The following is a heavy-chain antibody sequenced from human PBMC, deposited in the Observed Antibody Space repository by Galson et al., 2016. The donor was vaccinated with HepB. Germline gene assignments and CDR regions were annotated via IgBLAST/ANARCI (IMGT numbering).Heavy chain of an antibody. D-gene: IGHD1-26*01. CDR2: VFTTRDT. CDR3: AAGMGATFCS. Sequence: SETLSLTCAVSGGSMSGYYWSWVRQFPGTGLEWIGYVFTTRDTHHSPSLSNRASITIDTSKSQFSLNLTSVSAADTAVYFCAAGMGATFCSWGQGIVVTVAS. CDR1: GGSMSGYY. J-gene: IGHJ5*02. V-gene: IGHV4-4*08.